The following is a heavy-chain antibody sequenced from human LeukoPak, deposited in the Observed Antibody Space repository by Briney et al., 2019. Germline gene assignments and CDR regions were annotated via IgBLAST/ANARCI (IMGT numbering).Heavy chain of an antibody. J-gene: IGHJ4*02. CDR3: ARVNYDILTGYYYIDY. D-gene: IGHD3-9*01. V-gene: IGHV4-59*01. CDR1: GGSISSYY. Sequence: SETLSLTCTVSGGSISSYYWSWIRQPPGKGLEWIGYIYYSGSTNYNPSLKSRVTISVDTSKNQFSLKLSSVTAADTAVYYCARVNYDILTGYYYIDYSGQGTLVTVSS. CDR2: IYYSGST.